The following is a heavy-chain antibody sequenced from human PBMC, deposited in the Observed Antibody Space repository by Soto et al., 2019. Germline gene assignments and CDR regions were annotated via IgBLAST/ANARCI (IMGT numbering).Heavy chain of an antibody. CDR2: ISAYGTTT. J-gene: IGHJ4*02. Sequence: QVQLVQSGAEVKKPGASVQVSCKASGYSFTTYGFSWVRQAPGQGLEWMGWISAYGTTTDYAQSLQGRVTMTTDTPTRTTYTDLRNLSSDDTAVYYCTRDPGIAAPGRGLGDDWGQGTLVTVSS. CDR1: GYSFTTYG. V-gene: IGHV1-18*01. D-gene: IGHD6-13*01. CDR3: TRDPGIAAPGRGLGDD.